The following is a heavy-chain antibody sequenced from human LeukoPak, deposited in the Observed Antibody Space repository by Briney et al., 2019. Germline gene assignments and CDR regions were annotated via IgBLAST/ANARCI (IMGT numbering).Heavy chain of an antibody. J-gene: IGHJ6*02. D-gene: IGHD5-18*01. V-gene: IGHV1-2*02. CDR1: GYTFTSYD. Sequence: ASVKVSCKASGYTFTSYDINWVRQATGQGLEWMGWINPNSGGTNYAQKFQGRVTMTRDTSISTAYMELSRLRSDDTAVYYCARDLCAGIQLWLYGAGYYGMDVWGQGTTVTVSS. CDR2: INPNSGGT. CDR3: ARDLCAGIQLWLYGAGYYGMDV.